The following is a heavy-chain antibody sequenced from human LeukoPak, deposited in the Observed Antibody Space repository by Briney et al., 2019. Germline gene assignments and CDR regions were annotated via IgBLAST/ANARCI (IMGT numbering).Heavy chain of an antibody. Sequence: GGSLRLSCAASGFTFNSYWMSWVRQAPGKGLEWVANIKQDGSEKYYVDSVKGRFTISRDNAKNSLYLQMNSLRAEDTAVYYCARVRVVVSTGIDYYFDYWGQGTLVTVSS. D-gene: IGHD2-15*01. V-gene: IGHV3-7*01. CDR3: ARVRVVVSTGIDYYFDY. CDR2: IKQDGSEK. J-gene: IGHJ4*02. CDR1: GFTFNSYW.